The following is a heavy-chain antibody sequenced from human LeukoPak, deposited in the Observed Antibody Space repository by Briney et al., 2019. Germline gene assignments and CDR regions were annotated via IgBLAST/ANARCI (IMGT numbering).Heavy chain of an antibody. J-gene: IGHJ4*02. Sequence: GGSLRLSRAASGFTLSSYAMHWVRQAPGKGLEWVAVISYDGSNKYYADSVKGRFTISRDNSKNTLYLQMNSLRAEDTAVYYCASSLGGYWGQGTLVTVSS. CDR1: GFTLSSYA. CDR3: ASSLGGY. V-gene: IGHV3-30*04. CDR2: ISYDGSNK.